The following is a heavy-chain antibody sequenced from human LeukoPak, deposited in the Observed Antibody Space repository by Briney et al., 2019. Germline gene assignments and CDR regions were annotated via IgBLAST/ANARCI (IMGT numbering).Heavy chain of an antibody. CDR3: ASQGRWLQFSPFDY. CDR2: IYSGGST. J-gene: IGHJ4*02. Sequence: PGGSLRLSCAASGFTVSSNYMSWVRQAPGKGLEWVSVIYSGGSTYYADSVKGRFTISRDNSKNTLYLQMNSLRAEDTAVYYCASQGRWLQFSPFDYWGQGTLVTVSS. CDR1: GFTVSSNY. V-gene: IGHV3-66*04. D-gene: IGHD5-24*01.